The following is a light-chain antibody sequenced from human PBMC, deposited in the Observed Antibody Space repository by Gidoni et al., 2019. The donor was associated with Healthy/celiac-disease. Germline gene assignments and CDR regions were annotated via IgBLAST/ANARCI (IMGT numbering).Light chain of an antibody. J-gene: IGKJ2*01. CDR3: QQYGSSPLYT. CDR2: GAS. Sequence: EIVLTQSPGTLSLSPGERATLSCRASQSGSSSYLAGYQQKPGQAPRLLIYGASSRATGIPDRFSGSGSGTDFTLTISRLAPEDFAVYYCQQYGSSPLYTFGPGTKLEIK. CDR1: QSGSSSY. V-gene: IGKV3-20*01.